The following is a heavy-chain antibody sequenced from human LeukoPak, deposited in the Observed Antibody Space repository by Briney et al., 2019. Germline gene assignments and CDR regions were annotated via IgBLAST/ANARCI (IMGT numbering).Heavy chain of an antibody. CDR2: IYYSGST. CDR3: ARVIRASGPYNWFDP. Sequence: PSETLSLTCTVSGGSISSSSYYWSRVRQHPGKGLEWIGYIYYSGSTYYNPSLKSRVTISVDTSKNQFSLKLSSVTAADTAVYYCARVIRASGPYNWFDPWGQGTLVTVSS. D-gene: IGHD3-10*01. CDR1: GGSISSSSYY. V-gene: IGHV4-31*03. J-gene: IGHJ5*02.